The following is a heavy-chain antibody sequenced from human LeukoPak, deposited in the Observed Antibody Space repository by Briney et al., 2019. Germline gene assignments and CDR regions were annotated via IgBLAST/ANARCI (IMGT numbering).Heavy chain of an antibody. J-gene: IGHJ4*02. Sequence: GGSLRLSCAASGFTFSSYAMSWVRQAPGKGLEWVSAISGSGGSTYYVDSVKGRFTISRDNSKNTLYLQMNSLRAEDTAVYYCAKDLELLPRSGFDYWGQGTLVTVSS. CDR1: GFTFSSYA. CDR3: AKDLELLPRSGFDY. CDR2: ISGSGGST. V-gene: IGHV3-23*01. D-gene: IGHD1-7*01.